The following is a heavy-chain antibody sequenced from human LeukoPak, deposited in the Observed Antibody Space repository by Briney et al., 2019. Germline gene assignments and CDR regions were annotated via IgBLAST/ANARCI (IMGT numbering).Heavy chain of an antibody. D-gene: IGHD7-27*01. Sequence: GGSLRLSCAASGFTFSSYAMHWVRQAPGKGLEWVAVISYDGSNKYYADSVKGRFTISRDNSKNTLYLQMNSLRAEDTAVYYCARDTWPQTGIDYWGQGTLVTVSS. CDR1: GFTFSSYA. CDR2: ISYDGSNK. CDR3: ARDTWPQTGIDY. V-gene: IGHV3-30*04. J-gene: IGHJ4*02.